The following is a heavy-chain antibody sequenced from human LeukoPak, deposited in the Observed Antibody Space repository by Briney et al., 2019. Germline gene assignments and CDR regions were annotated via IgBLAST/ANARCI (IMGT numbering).Heavy chain of an antibody. J-gene: IGHJ4*02. CDR2: ISWNSGSI. V-gene: IGHV3-9*01. D-gene: IGHD6-19*01. CDR1: GFTFDDYA. Sequence: PGGSLRLSCAASGFTFDDYAMHWVRQAPGKGLEWVSGISWNSGSIGYADSVKGRFTISRDNAKNSLYLQMNSPRAEDTALYYCAKMRGGYSSGWYDYWGQGTLVTVSS. CDR3: AKMRGGYSSGWYDY.